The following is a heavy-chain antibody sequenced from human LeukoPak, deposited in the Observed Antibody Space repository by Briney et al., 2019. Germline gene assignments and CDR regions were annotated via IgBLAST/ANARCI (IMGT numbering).Heavy chain of an antibody. V-gene: IGHV3-72*01. J-gene: IGHJ4*02. Sequence: GGSLRLSCAASGXTFSAHYMDWVRQAPGKGLEWVGRIREKVNSYTTVYAASVKGRFTISRDDSTNSVFLQMNSLKTEDTAVYYCAKAFCSEKQCTLDSWGQGTLVSVSS. D-gene: IGHD3-3*01. CDR1: GXTFSAHY. CDR2: IREKVNSYTT. CDR3: AKAFCSEKQCTLDS.